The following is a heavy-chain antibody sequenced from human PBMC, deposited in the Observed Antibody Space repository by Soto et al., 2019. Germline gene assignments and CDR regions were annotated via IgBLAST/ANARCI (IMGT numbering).Heavy chain of an antibody. CDR1: GTSVSNYY. Sequence: SETLSLTCSVSGTSVSNYYWSWIRQPAGKGLEHIGRIYTSGSTSYNPSLKSRVTMSMDTSQTQIYLNLTSVTAADTAVYYCARGGIQLSYAFDYWGQGILVTVS. CDR3: ARGGIQLSYAFDY. CDR2: IYTSGST. V-gene: IGHV4-4*07. J-gene: IGHJ4*02. D-gene: IGHD5-18*01.